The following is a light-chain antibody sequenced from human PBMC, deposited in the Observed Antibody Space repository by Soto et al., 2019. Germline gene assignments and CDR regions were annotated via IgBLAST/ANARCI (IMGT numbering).Light chain of an antibody. CDR2: GAF. J-gene: IGKJ5*01. CDR3: QQRNVWPPVT. V-gene: IGKV3-11*01. Sequence: EIVFTQSPSTVSLSPVERSTLSCRASPSVTNFLAWYQQKPGQAPRLLIYGAFNRATGIPARFSGSGSGTDFTLTISSLEPEDSAVYYCQQRNVWPPVTFGQGTRLETK. CDR1: PSVTNF.